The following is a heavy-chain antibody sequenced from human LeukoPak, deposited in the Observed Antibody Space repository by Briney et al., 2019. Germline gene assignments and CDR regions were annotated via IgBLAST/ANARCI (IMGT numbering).Heavy chain of an antibody. Sequence: SETLSLTCTVSGGSISSYYWSWIRQPAGKGLEWIGRIYTSGSTNYNPSLKSRVTMSVDTSKNQFSLKLSSVTAADTAVYYCARDWVSIAAREVWFDPWGQGTLVTVSP. J-gene: IGHJ5*02. CDR3: ARDWVSIAAREVWFDP. CDR2: IYTSGST. CDR1: GGSISSYY. D-gene: IGHD6-6*01. V-gene: IGHV4-4*07.